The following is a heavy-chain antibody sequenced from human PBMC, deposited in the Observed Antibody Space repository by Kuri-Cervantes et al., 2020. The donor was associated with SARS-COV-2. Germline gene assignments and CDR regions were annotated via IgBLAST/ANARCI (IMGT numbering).Heavy chain of an antibody. CDR1: GGSISSYY. V-gene: IGHV4-59*12. Sequence: SETLSLTCTVSGGSISSYYWSWIRQPPGKGLEWIGYIYYSGSTNYNPSLKSRVTISVDTSKNQFSLKLSSVTAADTAVYYCARGYIVVVPAAIRRNRYFDLWGRGTLVTVSS. J-gene: IGHJ2*01. D-gene: IGHD2-2*02. CDR2: IYYSGST. CDR3: ARGYIVVVPAAIRRNRYFDL.